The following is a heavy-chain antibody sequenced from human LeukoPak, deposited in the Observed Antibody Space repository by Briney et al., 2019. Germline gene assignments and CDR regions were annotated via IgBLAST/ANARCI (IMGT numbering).Heavy chain of an antibody. V-gene: IGHV3-13*01. CDR1: GFTYSSYD. CDR2: IGTAGDT. CDR3: ARDSADLLWFGELSVYYYGMDV. J-gene: IGHJ6*02. D-gene: IGHD3-10*01. Sequence: GGSLRLSCAASGFTYSSYDMHWVRRAPGKGLEWVSAIGTAGDTYYPGSVKGRFTISRDNAKNSLYLQMNSLRAEDTAVYYCARDSADLLWFGELSVYYYGMDVWGQGTTVTVSS.